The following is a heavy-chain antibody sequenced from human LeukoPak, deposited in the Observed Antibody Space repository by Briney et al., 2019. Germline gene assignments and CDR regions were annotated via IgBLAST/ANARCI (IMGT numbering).Heavy chain of an antibody. CDR1: GGSISSYY. D-gene: IGHD1-1*01. J-gene: IGHJ3*02. CDR3: ARTTGTTAFDI. Sequence: SETLSLTCTVSGGSISSYYWSWIRQPPGKGLEWIGYIYYSGSTNYIPSLKSRVTISVDTSKNQFSLKLSSVTAADTAVYYCARTTGTTAFDIWGQGTMVTVSS. V-gene: IGHV4-59*01. CDR2: IYYSGST.